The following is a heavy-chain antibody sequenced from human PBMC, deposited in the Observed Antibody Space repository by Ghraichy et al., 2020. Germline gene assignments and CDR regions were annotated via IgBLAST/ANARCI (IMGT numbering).Heavy chain of an antibody. J-gene: IGHJ4*02. Sequence: ASVKVSCKASGYTFTGYYMHWVRQAPGQGLEWMGWINPNSGGTNYAQKFQGWVTMTRDTSISTAYMELSRLRSDDTAVYYCARGLPPDYYDSSGILDWGQGTLVTVSS. D-gene: IGHD3-22*01. CDR2: INPNSGGT. CDR1: GYTFTGYY. CDR3: ARGLPPDYYDSSGILD. V-gene: IGHV1-2*04.